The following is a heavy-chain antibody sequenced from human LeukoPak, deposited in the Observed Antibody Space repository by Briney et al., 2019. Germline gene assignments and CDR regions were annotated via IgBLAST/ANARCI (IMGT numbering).Heavy chain of an antibody. Sequence: GGSLRLSCAASGFTFSSYAMSWVRQAPGKGLQWVSQISGTGGATWYAGFARDRFTISRDNSKKTLYLQMSGLRVEDTAMYYCVKDPRDTYGTNWFVSWGQGTLLIVSS. CDR1: GFTFSSYA. CDR2: ISGTGGAT. J-gene: IGHJ5*01. D-gene: IGHD2-21*01. V-gene: IGHV3-23*01. CDR3: VKDPRDTYGTNWFVS.